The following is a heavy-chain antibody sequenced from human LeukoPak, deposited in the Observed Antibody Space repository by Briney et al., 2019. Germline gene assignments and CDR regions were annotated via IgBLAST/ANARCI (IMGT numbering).Heavy chain of an antibody. CDR3: ARGPHWVTGDYDAFDI. J-gene: IGHJ3*02. CDR1: GGSISSYY. CDR2: IYYTGST. V-gene: IGHV4-59*01. Sequence: SETLSLTCTVSGGSISSYYWSWIRRPPGKGLEWIGYIYYTGSTNYNPSLTSRVTISVDTSKNQFSLKLTSVTAADTAVYYCARGPHWVTGDYDAFDIWGQGTMVTVSS. D-gene: IGHD4-17*01.